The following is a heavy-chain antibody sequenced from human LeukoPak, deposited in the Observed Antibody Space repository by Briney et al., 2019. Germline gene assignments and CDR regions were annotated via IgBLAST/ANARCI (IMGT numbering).Heavy chain of an antibody. J-gene: IGHJ4*02. Sequence: GASVKVSCKASGYTFTGYYIHWVRQAPGRGLEWMGWINPNSGGTNYAQKFQGRVTMTRDTSIRTAYMELSRLRSDDTAMYYCARYYIEGRCFDYWGQGTLVTVSS. CDR1: GYTFTGYY. D-gene: IGHD3-10*01. CDR2: INPNSGGT. V-gene: IGHV1-2*02. CDR3: ARYYIEGRCFDY.